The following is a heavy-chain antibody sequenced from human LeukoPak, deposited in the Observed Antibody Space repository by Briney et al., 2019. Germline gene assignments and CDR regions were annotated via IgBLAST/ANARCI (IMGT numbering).Heavy chain of an antibody. J-gene: IGHJ4*02. CDR3: AREGFNSGRPNPNY. V-gene: IGHV1-18*01. D-gene: IGHD1-26*01. Sequence: ASVKVSCKASGYTFTSYGISWVRQAPGQGLEWMGWISAYNGNTNYAQKLQGRVTMTTDTSTSTAYMELRSLRSEDTAVYYCAREGFNSGRPNPNYWGQGTLVTVSS. CDR2: ISAYNGNT. CDR1: GYTFTSYG.